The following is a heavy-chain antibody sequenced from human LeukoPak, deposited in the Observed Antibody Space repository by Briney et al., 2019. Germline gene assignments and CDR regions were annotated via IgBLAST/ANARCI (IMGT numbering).Heavy chain of an antibody. CDR1: GGTFSSYA. CDR2: IIPTFGTA. CDR3: ARWAGPSYGSGSYYEAWFDP. D-gene: IGHD3-10*01. Sequence: SVKVSCKASGGTFSSYAISWVRQAPGQGLEWMGGIIPTFGTANYAQKFQGRVTITADESTSTAYMELSSLRSEDTAVYYCARWAGPSYGSGSYYEAWFDPWGQGTLVTVSS. J-gene: IGHJ5*02. V-gene: IGHV1-69*13.